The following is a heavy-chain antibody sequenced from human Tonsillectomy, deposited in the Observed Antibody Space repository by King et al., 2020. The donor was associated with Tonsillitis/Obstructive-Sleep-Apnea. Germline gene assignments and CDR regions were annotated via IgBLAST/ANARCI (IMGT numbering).Heavy chain of an antibody. Sequence: VQLQQWGAGLLKPSETLSLTCGVSGETFSANYWSWVRQPPGKGLEWIGKINHSGSTNYSPSHKSRVTISIDTTKTQFSLKQSSVTAADTAVYFCARMLPGWFNSCDIWGQGTIVTVPS. CDR2: INHSGST. D-gene: IGHD3-10*01. V-gene: IGHV4-34*08. CDR1: GETFSANY. CDR3: ARMLPGWFNSCDI. J-gene: IGHJ3*02.